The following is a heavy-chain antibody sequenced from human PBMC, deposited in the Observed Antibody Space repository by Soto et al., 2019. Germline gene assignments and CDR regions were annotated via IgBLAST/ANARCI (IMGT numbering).Heavy chain of an antibody. CDR2: RYYSGTS. J-gene: IGHJ4*02. CDR1: GGSISTGDYF. CDR3: ARGGGYSYGIDY. V-gene: IGHV4-31*03. Sequence: ASETLSLTCTVSGGSISTGDYFWSWIRQHPGKGLECIGYRYYSGTSHYNPSLKSRVLISVDASKNQFSLKLSSVTAADTAVYYCARGGGYSYGIDYWGLGTLVTVSS. D-gene: IGHD5-18*01.